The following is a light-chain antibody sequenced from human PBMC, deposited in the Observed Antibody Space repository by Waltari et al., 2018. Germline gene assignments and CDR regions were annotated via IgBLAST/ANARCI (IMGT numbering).Light chain of an antibody. CDR2: EVS. V-gene: IGLV2-8*01. CDR3: SSYAGSNNGHYV. Sequence: QSALTQPPSASGSPGQSVTISCTGTSSDVGGYNYVSWYQQHPGKAPKLLIYEVSKRPSGVPDLFSGSKSGNTASLAVSGLQAEDEADYYCSSYAGSNNGHYVFGTGTKVTVL. CDR1: SSDVGGYNY. J-gene: IGLJ1*01.